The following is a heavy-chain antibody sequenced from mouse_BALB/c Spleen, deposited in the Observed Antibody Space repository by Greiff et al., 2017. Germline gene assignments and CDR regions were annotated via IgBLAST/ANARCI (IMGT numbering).Heavy chain of an antibody. CDR2: ISDGGSYT. CDR1: GFTFSDYY. CDR3: ARVGIGYFDY. V-gene: IGHV5-4*02. J-gene: IGHJ2*01. D-gene: IGHD2-14*01. Sequence: EVKLVESGGGLVKPGGSLKLSCAASGFTFSDYYMYWVRQTPEKRLEWVATISDGGSYTYYPDSVKGRFTISRDNAKNNLYLQMSSLKSEDTAMYYCARVGIGYFDYWGQDTTLTVSS.